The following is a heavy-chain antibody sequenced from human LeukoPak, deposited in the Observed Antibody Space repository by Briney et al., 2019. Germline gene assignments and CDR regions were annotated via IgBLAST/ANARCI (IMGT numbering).Heavy chain of an antibody. Sequence: SETLSLTCTVSGGSISSSSYYWGWIRQPPGKGLEWIGYISYSGTTNYNPSLKSRVTLSVDTSQNQLSLRLTSMTAADTTVYYCARGLSRGFDNWGQGTLVTVSS. J-gene: IGHJ4*02. CDR3: ARGLSRGFDN. V-gene: IGHV4-61*05. CDR2: ISYSGTT. CDR1: GGSISSSSYY.